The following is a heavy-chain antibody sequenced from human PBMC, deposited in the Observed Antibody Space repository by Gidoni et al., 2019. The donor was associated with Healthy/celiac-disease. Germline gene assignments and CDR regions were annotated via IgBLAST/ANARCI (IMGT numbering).Heavy chain of an antibody. CDR1: GFSLSPSGVG. Sequence: QITLKESGPTLVKPTQTLTLTCPFSGFSLSPSGVGVGWIRQPPGKALEWLALIYWNDDKRYSPSLKSRLTITKDTSKNQVVLTMTNMDPVDTATYYCAHADSSGWYGGSFDYWGQGTLVTVSS. V-gene: IGHV2-5*01. D-gene: IGHD6-19*01. J-gene: IGHJ4*02. CDR3: AHADSSGWYGGSFDY. CDR2: IYWNDDK.